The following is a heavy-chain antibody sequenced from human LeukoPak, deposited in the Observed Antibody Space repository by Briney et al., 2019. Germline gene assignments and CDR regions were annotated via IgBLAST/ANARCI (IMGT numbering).Heavy chain of an antibody. CDR1: GFTFSSYG. V-gene: IGHV3-30*18. J-gene: IGHJ3*02. D-gene: IGHD3-9*01. Sequence: GGSLRLSCAASGFTFSSYGMHWVRQAPGKGLEWVALIAYDGTQKYYADSVKGRFTISRDNSKNTLYLEMDSLRTEDTAVYYCAKSQTGYSDSFDIWGQGTMVTVSS. CDR2: IAYDGTQK. CDR3: AKSQTGYSDSFDI.